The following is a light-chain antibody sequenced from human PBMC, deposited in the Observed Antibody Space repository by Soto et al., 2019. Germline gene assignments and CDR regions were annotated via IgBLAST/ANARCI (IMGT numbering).Light chain of an antibody. J-gene: IGLJ1*01. V-gene: IGLV2-11*01. CDR2: DVT. CDR3: CSYAGSYNYI. CDR1: YSDVGTFYF. Sequence: QSVLTRPRSVSGSPGQSVTSSCTGSYSDVGTFYFVSWYQQYPGKGPKLIIFDVTERPSGVPDRFSGSKSGNTASLTISGLQAEDEADYYCCSYAGSYNYIFGSGTKVTVL.